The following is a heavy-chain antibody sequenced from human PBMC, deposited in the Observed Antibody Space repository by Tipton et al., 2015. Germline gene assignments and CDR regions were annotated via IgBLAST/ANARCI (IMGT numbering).Heavy chain of an antibody. Sequence: TLSLTCAVYGGSLSGYYWSWIRQSPGKGLEWIGEINHSGSTHYNPSLKSRVTLSGDTSKNQFSLKLSSVTAADTAVYYCARDVDESSGYFDYWGQGTLVTVSS. V-gene: IGHV4-34*01. D-gene: IGHD3-22*01. CDR1: GGSLSGYY. J-gene: IGHJ4*02. CDR2: INHSGST. CDR3: ARDVDESSGYFDY.